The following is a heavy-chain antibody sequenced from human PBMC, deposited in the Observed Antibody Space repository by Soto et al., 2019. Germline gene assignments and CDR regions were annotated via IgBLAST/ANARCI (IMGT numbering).Heavy chain of an antibody. Sequence: SETLSLTCTFSGGSISSYYWSLIRQPPGKGLEWIGYIHYSGSTNYNPSLKSRVTISVDTSKNQFSLKLSSVTAADTAVYYCARRSSGTRFDPWGQGTLVTVSS. D-gene: IGHD3-10*01. V-gene: IGHV4-59*08. J-gene: IGHJ5*02. CDR2: IHYSGST. CDR1: GGSISSYY. CDR3: ARRSSGTRFDP.